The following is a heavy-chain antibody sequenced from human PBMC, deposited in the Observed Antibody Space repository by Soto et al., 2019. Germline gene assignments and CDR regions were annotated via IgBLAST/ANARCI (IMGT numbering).Heavy chain of an antibody. D-gene: IGHD3-3*01. Sequence: GGSLRLSCAASGFTFSSYGMHWVRQAPGKGLEWVAVISYDGSNKYYADSVKGRFTISRDNSKNTLYLQMNSLRAEDTAVYYCAKDNRQVTIFGVVIHEIYYYYYMDVWGKGTTVTVSS. V-gene: IGHV3-30*18. CDR3: AKDNRQVTIFGVVIHEIYYYYYMDV. CDR2: ISYDGSNK. J-gene: IGHJ6*03. CDR1: GFTFSSYG.